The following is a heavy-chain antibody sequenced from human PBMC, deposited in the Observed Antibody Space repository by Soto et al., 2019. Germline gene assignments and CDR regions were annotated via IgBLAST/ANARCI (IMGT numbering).Heavy chain of an antibody. V-gene: IGHV1-46*01. CDR2: INPSGGST. J-gene: IGHJ6*02. Sequence: QVQLVQSGAEVKKPGASVKVSRKASQYSFTSYCVHWVRQAPGQGLEWMGIINPSGGSTNYAQRFQGRVTMTRDTSTSTVYMELSSLRSEDTAVYFCARALYDTDSLPVGAEPRYYVMDVWGLGTTVTVSS. CDR1: QYSFTSYC. D-gene: IGHD3-22*01. CDR3: ARALYDTDSLPVGAEPRYYVMDV.